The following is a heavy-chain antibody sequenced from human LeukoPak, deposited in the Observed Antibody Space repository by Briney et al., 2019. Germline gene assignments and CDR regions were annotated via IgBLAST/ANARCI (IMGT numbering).Heavy chain of an antibody. V-gene: IGHV3-74*01. CDR1: GFTFSISW. CDR3: ARDYYSSADY. D-gene: IGHD6-19*01. Sequence: QTGGSLRLSCAASGFTFSISWMHWVRQAPGKGLVWVSRINPDGTDIGYADSVKGRFTVSRDNAKNTLHLQVNSLRAEDTAVYYCARDYYSSADYWGQGTLVTVSS. J-gene: IGHJ4*02. CDR2: INPDGTDI.